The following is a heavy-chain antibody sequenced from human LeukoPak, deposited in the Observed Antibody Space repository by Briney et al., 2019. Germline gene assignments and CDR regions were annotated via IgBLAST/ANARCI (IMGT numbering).Heavy chain of an antibody. Sequence: PGGSLRLSCAASGFTFSRYAMGWVRQAPGKGLEWVSSISGSGDRTYYADSVKGRFTISRDNSKNTLYLQMNSLRAEDTAVYYCAKGARYSYGDGNFDYWGQGTLVTVSS. J-gene: IGHJ4*02. V-gene: IGHV3-23*01. CDR3: AKGARYSYGDGNFDY. CDR2: ISGSGDRT. D-gene: IGHD5-18*01. CDR1: GFTFSRYA.